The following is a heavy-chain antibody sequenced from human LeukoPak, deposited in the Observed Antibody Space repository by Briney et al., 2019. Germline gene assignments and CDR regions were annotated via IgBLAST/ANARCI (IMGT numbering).Heavy chain of an antibody. CDR3: AREGKRRYYDILTGYPDAFDI. CDR1: GFTFSDYY. Sequence: GGSLSLSCAASGFTFSDYYMSWIRQAPGKGLEWVSYISSSSSYTNYADSVKGRFTISRDNAKNSLYLQMNSLRAEDTAVYYCAREGKRRYYDILTGYPDAFDIWGRGTMVTVSS. CDR2: ISSSSSYT. J-gene: IGHJ3*02. V-gene: IGHV3-11*06. D-gene: IGHD3-9*01.